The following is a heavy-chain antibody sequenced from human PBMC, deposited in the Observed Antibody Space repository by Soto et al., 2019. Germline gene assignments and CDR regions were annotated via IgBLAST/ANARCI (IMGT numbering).Heavy chain of an antibody. CDR1: GYTFTSYD. CDR3: ARGVGDYYYYYMDV. CDR2: MNPNSGNT. V-gene: IGHV1-8*01. Sequence: ASVKVSCKASGYTFTSYDINWVRQATGQGLEWMGWMNPNSGNTGYAQKFQGRVTMTRNTSISTAYMELSSLRSEDTAVYYCARGVGDYYYYYMDVWGKGTKVTVSS. J-gene: IGHJ6*03.